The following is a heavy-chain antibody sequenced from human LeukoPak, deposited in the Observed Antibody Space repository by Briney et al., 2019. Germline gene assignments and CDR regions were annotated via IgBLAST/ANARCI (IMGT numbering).Heavy chain of an antibody. CDR3: TTDPYCGGDCNWAP. CDR1: GFTFSNAW. V-gene: IGHV3-15*01. Sequence: PGGSLRLXCAASGFTFSNAWMSWVRQAPGKGLEWVGRIKSKTDGGTTDYAAPVKGRFTISRDDSKNTLYLQMNSLKTEDTAVYYCTTDPYCGGDCNWAPWGQGTLVTVSS. CDR2: IKSKTDGGTT. D-gene: IGHD2-21*01. J-gene: IGHJ5*02.